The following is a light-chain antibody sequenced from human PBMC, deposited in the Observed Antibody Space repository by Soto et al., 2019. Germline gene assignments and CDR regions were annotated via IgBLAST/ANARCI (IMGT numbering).Light chain of an antibody. CDR1: SSEVGGYNF. CDR2: EVS. V-gene: IGLV2-14*01. Sequence: QSALTQPASVSGSPGRSITISCTGTSSEVGGYNFVSWYQQRPGKAPKLLIYEVSDRPSGVSNRFSGSKSANTASLTISGLQSEDEADYYCASYTTSNTWVFGGGTNLTVL. CDR3: ASYTTSNTWV. J-gene: IGLJ3*02.